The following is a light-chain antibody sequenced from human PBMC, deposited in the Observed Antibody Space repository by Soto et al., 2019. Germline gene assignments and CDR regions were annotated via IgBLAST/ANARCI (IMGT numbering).Light chain of an antibody. CDR3: HQYGSSPT. J-gene: IGKJ2*01. CDR1: QSVSSSF. Sequence: EIVLTQSPGTLSLSPGERATLSCRASQSVSSSFLAWYQQKPGQAPRVFIYGASSRATGIPDRFSGSGSGTDFTLTISRLEPEDFVVYYCHQYGSSPTFGQGTKLEIK. CDR2: GAS. V-gene: IGKV3-20*01.